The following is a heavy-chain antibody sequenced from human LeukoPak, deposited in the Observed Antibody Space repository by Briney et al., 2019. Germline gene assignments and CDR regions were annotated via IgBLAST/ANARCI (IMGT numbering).Heavy chain of an antibody. D-gene: IGHD5-18*01. Sequence: SQTLSLTCAISGDSVSSNSAACNWIRQSPSRGLEWLGRTYYRSKWYNDYAVSVKSRITINPDTSKNQFSLQLNSVTPEDTAVYYCARDLPDTAIITDYYGMDVWGQGTTVTVSS. CDR3: ARDLPDTAIITDYYGMDV. CDR1: GDSVSSNSAA. CDR2: TYYRSKWYN. J-gene: IGHJ6*02. V-gene: IGHV6-1*01.